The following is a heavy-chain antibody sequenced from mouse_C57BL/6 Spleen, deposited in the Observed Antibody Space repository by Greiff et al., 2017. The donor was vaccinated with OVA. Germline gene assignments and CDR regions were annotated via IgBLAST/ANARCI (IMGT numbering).Heavy chain of an antibody. Sequence: VQLQQSGAELVKPGASVKMSCKASGYTFTSYWITWVKQRPGQGLEWIGDIYPGSGSTNYNEKFKSKATLTVDTSSSTAYMQLSSLTSEDSAVYYCAVGDYGSSSMDYWGQGTSVTVSS. CDR2: IYPGSGST. D-gene: IGHD1-1*01. CDR1: GYTFTSYW. J-gene: IGHJ4*01. CDR3: AVGDYGSSSMDY. V-gene: IGHV1-55*01.